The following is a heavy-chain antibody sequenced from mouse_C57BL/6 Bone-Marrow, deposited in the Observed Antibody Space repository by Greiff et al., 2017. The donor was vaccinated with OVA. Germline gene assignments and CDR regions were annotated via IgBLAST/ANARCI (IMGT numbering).Heavy chain of an antibody. J-gene: IGHJ2*01. CDR2: IDPSDSYT. CDR1: GYTFTSYW. CDR3: ARDGNYEYYFDY. D-gene: IGHD2-1*01. V-gene: IGHV1-69*01. Sequence: VQLQQPGAELVMPGASVKLSCKASGYTFTSYWMHWVKQRPGQGLEWIGEIDPSDSYTNYNQKFKGKSTLTVDKSSSTAYMQLSSLTSEDSAVYYCARDGNYEYYFDYWGQGTTLTVSS.